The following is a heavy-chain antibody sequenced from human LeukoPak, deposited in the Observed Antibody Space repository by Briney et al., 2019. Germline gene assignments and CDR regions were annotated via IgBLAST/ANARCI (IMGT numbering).Heavy chain of an antibody. D-gene: IGHD1-26*01. J-gene: IGHJ3*02. Sequence: PGGSLRLSXAASGFTFSSYWMHWVRQAPGKGLVWVSRINSDGSSTSYADSVKGRFTIPRDNAKNTLYLQMNSLRAEDTAVYYCARDWQGGATRSAFDIWGQGTMVTVSS. V-gene: IGHV3-74*01. CDR3: ARDWQGGATRSAFDI. CDR1: GFTFSSYW. CDR2: INSDGSST.